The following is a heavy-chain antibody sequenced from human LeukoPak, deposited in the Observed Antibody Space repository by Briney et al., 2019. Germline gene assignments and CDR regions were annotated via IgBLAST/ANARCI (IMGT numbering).Heavy chain of an antibody. CDR1: GFTFSTYG. J-gene: IGHJ4*02. D-gene: IGHD6-13*01. CDR2: ISGSGGST. Sequence: GGSLRLSCAASGFTFSTYGMTWLRQAPGKGLEWVSAISGSGGSTYYADSVKGRFTISRDNSKNTLYLQMNSLSAEDTALYYCAKTGGIAAAHWGQGTLVTVSS. CDR3: AKTGGIAAAH. V-gene: IGHV3-23*01.